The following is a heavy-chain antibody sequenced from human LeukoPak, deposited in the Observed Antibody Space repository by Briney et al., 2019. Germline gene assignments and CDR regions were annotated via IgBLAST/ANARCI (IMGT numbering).Heavy chain of an antibody. CDR3: ARDEGLYYDSSGYGV. CDR1: GFTVSSNY. CDR2: IYSGGST. J-gene: IGHJ4*02. Sequence: GGSLRLSCAASGFTVSSNYMSWVRQAPGKGLEWVSVIYSGGSTYYADSVKGRFTISRDNSKNTLYLQMNSLRAEDTAVYYCARDEGLYYDSSGYGVWGQGTLVTVSS. V-gene: IGHV3-53*01. D-gene: IGHD3-22*01.